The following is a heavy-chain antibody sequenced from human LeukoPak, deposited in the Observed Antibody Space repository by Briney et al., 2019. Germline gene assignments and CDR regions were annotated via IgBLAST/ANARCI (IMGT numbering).Heavy chain of an antibody. J-gene: IGHJ4*02. CDR3: ARDYSGDY. Sequence: GGSLRLSCAASGFTFSSYTMNWVRQAPGKGLEWVSSISSSSKYTYYADSMKGRITISRDDARDSLYLQMNSLRAEDTAMYYCARDYSGDYWGQGTLVTASS. CDR2: ISSSSKYT. D-gene: IGHD3-10*01. V-gene: IGHV3-21*01. CDR1: GFTFSSYT.